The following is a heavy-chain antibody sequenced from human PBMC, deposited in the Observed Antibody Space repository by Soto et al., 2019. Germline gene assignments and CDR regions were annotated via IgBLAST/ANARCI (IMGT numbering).Heavy chain of an antibody. Sequence: QVQLQESGPGLVKPSQTLSLTCTVSGGSISSGGYYWSWIRQHPGKGLEWIGYIYYSGSTYYNPARKSRVTISVDTSKNQFSLKLSSVTAADTAVYYCARETPPGSHYYYYYGMDVWGQGTTVTVSS. CDR2: IYYSGST. V-gene: IGHV4-31*03. CDR3: ARETPPGSHYYYYYGMDV. J-gene: IGHJ6*02. CDR1: GGSISSGGYY. D-gene: IGHD3-10*01.